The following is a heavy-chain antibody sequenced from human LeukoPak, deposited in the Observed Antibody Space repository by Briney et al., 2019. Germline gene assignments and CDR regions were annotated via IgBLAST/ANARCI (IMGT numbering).Heavy chain of an antibody. CDR3: ARGSGFGESRFDP. CDR2: IKQDGSEK. D-gene: IGHD3-10*01. CDR1: GFTFSSYW. J-gene: IGHJ5*02. Sequence: GGSLRLSCAASGFTFSSYWMSWVRQAPGKGLEWVANIKQDGSEKYYVDSVKGRFTISRDNAKNSLYLQMNSLRAEDTAVYYCARGSGFGESRFDPWGQGTLVTVSS. V-gene: IGHV3-7*03.